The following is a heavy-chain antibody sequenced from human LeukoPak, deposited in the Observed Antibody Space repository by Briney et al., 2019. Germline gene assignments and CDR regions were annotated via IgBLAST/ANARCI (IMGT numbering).Heavy chain of an antibody. CDR1: GFTFDDYA. CDR3: TKGGHGDY. Sequence: GGSLRLSCAASGFTFDDYAMHWVRQAPGKGLEWVSTLSGDGSDTYYADSVKGRFTISRDTSKNTLFLQMNSLRADDTAIYYCTKGGHGDYWGQGTMVTVSS. D-gene: IGHD2-21*02. J-gene: IGHJ4*02. V-gene: IGHV3-23*01. CDR2: LSGDGSDT.